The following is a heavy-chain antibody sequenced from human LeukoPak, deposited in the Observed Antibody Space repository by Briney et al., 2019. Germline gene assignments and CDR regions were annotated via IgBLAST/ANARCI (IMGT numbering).Heavy chain of an antibody. CDR3: ARMDTAMVLGNFDY. CDR1: GGSISSSSYY. J-gene: IGHJ4*02. Sequence: SETLSLTCTVSGGSISSSSYYWGWIRQPPGEGLEWIGSIYYSGSTYYNPSLKSRVTISVDTSKNQFSLKLSSVTAADTAVYYCARMDTAMVLGNFDYWGQGTLVTVSS. CDR2: IYYSGST. D-gene: IGHD5-18*01. V-gene: IGHV4-39*01.